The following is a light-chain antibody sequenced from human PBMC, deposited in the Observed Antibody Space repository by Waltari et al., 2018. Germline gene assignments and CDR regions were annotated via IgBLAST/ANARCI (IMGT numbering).Light chain of an antibody. CDR3: HQYYDWPPYT. J-gene: IGKJ2*01. Sequence: EIVMTQSPATLSVSPGERATLPCRASQSVSDNVAWYQQKPGQAPRLLIYGASTRATGIPARFSGSGSGTEFTLTISSLQSEDFGVYYCHQYYDWPPYTFGQGTKLEIK. V-gene: IGKV3D-15*01. CDR2: GAS. CDR1: QSVSDN.